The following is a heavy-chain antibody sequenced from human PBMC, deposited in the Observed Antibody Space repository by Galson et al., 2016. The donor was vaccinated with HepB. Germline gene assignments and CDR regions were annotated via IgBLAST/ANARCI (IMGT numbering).Heavy chain of an antibody. J-gene: IGHJ1*01. CDR2: IRWNSGST. Sequence: SLRLSCAASGFIFKDYAMDWVRQAPGKGLEWVSGIRWNSGSTGYADSVKGRFTISRDNSQNTLYLQMNSLRAEDTAVYYCAQTTAYRSVGATDFHLWGQGTMVTVSS. CDR1: GFIFKDYA. V-gene: IGHV3-9*01. CDR3: AQTTAYRSVGATDFHL. D-gene: IGHD1-26*01.